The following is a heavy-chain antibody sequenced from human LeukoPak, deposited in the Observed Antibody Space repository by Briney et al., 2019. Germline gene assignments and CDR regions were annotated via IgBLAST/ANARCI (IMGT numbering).Heavy chain of an antibody. V-gene: IGHV3-9*01. J-gene: IGHJ3*02. D-gene: IGHD2-15*01. CDR1: GFTFDDYA. Sequence: PGGSLRLSCAASGFTFDDYAMHWVRQAPGKGLEWVSGISCNSGSIGYADSVKGRFTISRDNAKNSLYLQMNSLRAEDTAVYYCARLYCSGGSCYSGDAFDIWGQGTMVTVSS. CDR2: ISCNSGSI. CDR3: ARLYCSGGSCYSGDAFDI.